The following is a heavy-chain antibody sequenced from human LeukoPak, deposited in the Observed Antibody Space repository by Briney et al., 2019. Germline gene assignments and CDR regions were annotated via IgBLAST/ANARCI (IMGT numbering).Heavy chain of an antibody. Sequence: PGGSLRLSCAASGFTFSSYAMHWVRRAPGKGLEYVSAISSNGGSTYYANSVKGRFSISRDNSKNTLYLQMGSLRAEDMAVYYCARVGAHDAFHIWGQGTMVTVSS. J-gene: IGHJ3*02. CDR2: ISSNGGST. V-gene: IGHV3-64*01. D-gene: IGHD4/OR15-4a*01. CDR3: ARVGAHDAFHI. CDR1: GFTFSSYA.